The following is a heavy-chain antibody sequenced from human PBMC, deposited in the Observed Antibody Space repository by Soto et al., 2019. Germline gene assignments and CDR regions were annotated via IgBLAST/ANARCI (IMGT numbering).Heavy chain of an antibody. CDR2: IYSGGST. V-gene: IGHV3-66*01. CDR3: ATPTSGYDLGY. Sequence: EVQLVESGGGLVQPGGSLRLSCAASGFTVSSNYMSWVRQAPGKGLEWVSVIYSGGSTYYADSVKGRFTISRDNSKNTLYLQMNSLRAEDTAVYYCATPTSGYDLGYWGQGTLVTVSS. J-gene: IGHJ4*02. CDR1: GFTVSSNY. D-gene: IGHD5-12*01.